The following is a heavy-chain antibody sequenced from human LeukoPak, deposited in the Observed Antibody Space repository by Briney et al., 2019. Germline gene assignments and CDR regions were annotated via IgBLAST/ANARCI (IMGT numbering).Heavy chain of an antibody. Sequence: GGSLRLSCAASGFTFSSYAMSWVRQAPGKGLEWVSAISGSGGSKYYADSVKGRLTISRDNSKNTLYLQMNSLRAEDTAVYYCAKKGVSSGYYFGFWGQGTMVTVSS. CDR3: AKKGVSSGYYFGF. V-gene: IGHV3-23*01. J-gene: IGHJ3*01. CDR1: GFTFSSYA. D-gene: IGHD3-22*01. CDR2: ISGSGGSK.